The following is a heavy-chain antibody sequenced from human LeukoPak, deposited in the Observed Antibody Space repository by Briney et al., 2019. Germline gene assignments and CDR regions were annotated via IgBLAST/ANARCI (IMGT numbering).Heavy chain of an antibody. CDR3: ARDNYCSSTSCYLYYYYYGMDV. V-gene: IGHV3-30-3*01. CDR2: ISYDGSNK. J-gene: IGHJ6*02. Sequence: GRSLRLSCAASGFTFSSYAMHWVRQAPGKGLEWVAVISYDGSNKYYADSVKGRFTISRDNSKNTLYLQMNSLRAEDTAVYYCARDNYCSSTSCYLYYYYYGMDVRGQGTTVTVSS. D-gene: IGHD2-2*01. CDR1: GFTFSSYA.